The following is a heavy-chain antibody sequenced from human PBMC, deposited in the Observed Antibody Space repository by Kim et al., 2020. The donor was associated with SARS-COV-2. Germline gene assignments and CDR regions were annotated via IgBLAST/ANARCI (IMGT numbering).Heavy chain of an antibody. CDR2: ISSSSSTI. J-gene: IGHJ4*02. CDR1: GFTFSSYS. CDR3: ARDPWFTWELFDYFDY. V-gene: IGHV3-48*02. D-gene: IGHD1-26*01. Sequence: GGSLRLSCAASGFTFSSYSMNWVRQAPGKGLEWVSYISSSSSTIYYADSVKGRFTISRDNAKNSLYLQMNSLRDEDTAVYYCARDPWFTWELFDYFDYWGQGTLVTVSS.